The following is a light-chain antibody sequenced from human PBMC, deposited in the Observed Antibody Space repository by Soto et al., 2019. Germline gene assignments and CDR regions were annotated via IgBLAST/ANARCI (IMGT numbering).Light chain of an antibody. V-gene: IGKV3-11*01. J-gene: IGKJ2*01. CDR2: DAS. CDR1: QSLSSY. CDR3: QQHSSWPPVYT. Sequence: EIVLTQSPATLSLSPGERATLSCRASQSLSSYLAWYQQKPGQAPRLLIYDASNRATGIPARFSGSGSGTDFTLTICSLEPEDFALYYCQQHSSWPPVYTFGQGTKLEIK.